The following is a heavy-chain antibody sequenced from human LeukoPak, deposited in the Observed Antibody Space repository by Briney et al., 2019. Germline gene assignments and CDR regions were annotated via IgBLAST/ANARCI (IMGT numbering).Heavy chain of an antibody. CDR2: IHRSGSP. D-gene: IGHD1-14*01. J-gene: IGHJ4*02. CDR3: AREILGGFNPGAY. V-gene: IGHV4-4*02. Sequence: PSETLSLTCTVSLDSTTSNFWSWVRQPPGKGLEWIGEIHRSGSPNYNPSLQSRVTISIDKSRNQIVLELSSVTAADTAVYYCAREILGGFNPGAYWGQGTLVTVSS. CDR1: LDSTTSNF.